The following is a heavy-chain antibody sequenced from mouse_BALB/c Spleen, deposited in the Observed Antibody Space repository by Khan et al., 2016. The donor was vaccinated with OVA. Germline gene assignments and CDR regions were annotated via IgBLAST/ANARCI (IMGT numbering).Heavy chain of an antibody. Sequence: EVQLVESGGDLVQPGGSLKLSCAASGFTFRSYTMSWVRQTPEKRLEWVAFISYGGGSTYYPDTVRGRFTISRDNAKNTLYLQMSSLKSEDTAIYYGAIPSTTEYYYVMDYWGQGTSVTVSS. D-gene: IGHD1-1*01. CDR2: ISYGGGST. CDR3: AIPSTTEYYYVMDY. CDR1: GFTFRSYT. J-gene: IGHJ4*01. V-gene: IGHV5-12-2*01.